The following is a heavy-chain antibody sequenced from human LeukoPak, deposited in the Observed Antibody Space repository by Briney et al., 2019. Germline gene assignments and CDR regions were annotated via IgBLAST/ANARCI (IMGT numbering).Heavy chain of an antibody. CDR1: GGSVSSGSYY. D-gene: IGHD5-18*01. CDR2: IYYSGST. J-gene: IGHJ6*02. Sequence: PSETLSLTCTVSGGSVSSGSYYWSWIRQPPGKGLEWIGYIYYSGSTNYNPSLKSRVTISVDTSKNQFSLKLSSVTAADTAVYYCARVDTAYYCYGMDVWGQGATVTVSS. V-gene: IGHV4-61*01. CDR3: ARVDTAYYCYGMDV.